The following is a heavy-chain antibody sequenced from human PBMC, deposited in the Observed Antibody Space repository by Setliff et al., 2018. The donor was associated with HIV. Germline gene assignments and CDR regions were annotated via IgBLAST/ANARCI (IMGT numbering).Heavy chain of an antibody. CDR2: INHSGST. D-gene: IGHD2-2*01. CDR3: ARGGTSSNWFGR. CDR1: GGSFSGYY. V-gene: IGHV4-34*01. J-gene: IGHJ5*02. Sequence: KPSETLSLTCAVYGGSFSGYYWSWIRQPPGKGLEWIGGINHSGSTNYNPSLKSRVTISVDTSTNEFSLKLTSVTAADTAVYYCARGGTSSNWFGRWGQGTLVTVSS.